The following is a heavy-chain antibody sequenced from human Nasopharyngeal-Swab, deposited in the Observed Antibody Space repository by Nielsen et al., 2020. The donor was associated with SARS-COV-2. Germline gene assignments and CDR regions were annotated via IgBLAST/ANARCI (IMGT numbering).Heavy chain of an antibody. CDR2: IWYDGSNK. CDR1: GFTFSSYG. CDR3: ARDLVRGRWLQYAFDI. J-gene: IGHJ3*02. Sequence: GESLKISCAASGFTFSSYGMHWVRQAPGKGLEWVAVIWYDGSNKYYADSVKGRFTISRDNSKNTLYLQMNSLRAEDTAVYYCARDLVRGRWLQYAFDIWGQGTMATVSS. D-gene: IGHD5-24*01. V-gene: IGHV3-33*01.